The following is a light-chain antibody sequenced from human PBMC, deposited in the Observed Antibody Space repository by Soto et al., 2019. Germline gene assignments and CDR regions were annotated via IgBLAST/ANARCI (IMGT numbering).Light chain of an antibody. CDR1: QGISNY. J-gene: IGKJ1*01. CDR2: AAS. V-gene: IGKV1-27*01. Sequence: DIPMTQSPSSLSASVGDRVTITCRASQGISNYLAWYQQKPGKVPKLLIYAASTLQSGVPSRFSGSGSGTDFTLTISSLQPEDVATYYCQKYNSAPEMTFGQGTKVEIK. CDR3: QKYNSAPEMT.